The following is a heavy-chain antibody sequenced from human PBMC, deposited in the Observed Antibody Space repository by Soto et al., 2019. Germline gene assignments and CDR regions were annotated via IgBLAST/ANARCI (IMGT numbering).Heavy chain of an antibody. CDR3: TRGRFRYDSSGYYGDFQH. D-gene: IGHD3-22*01. V-gene: IGHV4-34*01. Sequence: QVQLQQWGAGLLKPSETLSLTCAVYGGSFSGYYWSCIRQSPGKGLEWIGEINHSGSTNYNPSLKSRVTISGDTSKNQCSLKLSSVTAADTAVYFRTRGRFRYDSSGYYGDFQHWGQGTLVTVSS. CDR1: GGSFSGYY. J-gene: IGHJ1*01. CDR2: INHSGST.